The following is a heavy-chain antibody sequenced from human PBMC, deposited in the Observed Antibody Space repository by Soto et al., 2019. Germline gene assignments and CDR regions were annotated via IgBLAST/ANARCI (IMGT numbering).Heavy chain of an antibody. J-gene: IGHJ4*02. V-gene: IGHV3-53*01. D-gene: IGHD3-22*01. CDR2: IYSGGST. CDR3: ARVYYDSSGYPYFDY. CDR1: GFTVSSNY. Sequence: PGGSLRLSCAASGFTVSSNYMSWVRQAPGKGLEWVSVIYSGGSTYYADSVKGRFTISRDNSKNTLYLQMNSLRAEDTAVYYCARVYYDSSGYPYFDYWGQGTLVTVPQ.